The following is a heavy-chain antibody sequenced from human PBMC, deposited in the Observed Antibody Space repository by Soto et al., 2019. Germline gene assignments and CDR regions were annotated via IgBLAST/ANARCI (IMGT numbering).Heavy chain of an antibody. J-gene: IGHJ4*02. CDR3: AKDYPEFLGYGDYVEAFDY. Sequence: EVQLLESGGGLVQPGGSLRLSCAASGFTFSSYAMSWVRQAPGKGLEWVSAISGSGGSTYYADSVKGRFTISRDNSKNTLYLQMNSLRAEDTAVYYCAKDYPEFLGYGDYVEAFDYWGQGTLVTVSS. D-gene: IGHD4-17*01. V-gene: IGHV3-23*01. CDR1: GFTFSSYA. CDR2: ISGSGGST.